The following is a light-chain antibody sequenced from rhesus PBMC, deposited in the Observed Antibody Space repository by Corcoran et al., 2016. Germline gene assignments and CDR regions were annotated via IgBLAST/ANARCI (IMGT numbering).Light chain of an antibody. CDR1: QGISNW. CDR2: RAS. V-gene: IGKV1-69*01. CDR3: QQHDNSPRT. J-gene: IGKJ1*01. Sequence: DIQMTQSPSSLSASVGDRVTITCRASQGISNWLAWYQQKPGKAPKLLIYRASNLETGVPSRVSESGTGTDFTLTISSLQPEDIATYYCQQHDNSPRTFGQGTKVEIK.